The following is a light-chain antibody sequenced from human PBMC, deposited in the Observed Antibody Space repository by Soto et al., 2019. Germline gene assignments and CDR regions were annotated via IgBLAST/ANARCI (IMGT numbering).Light chain of an antibody. J-gene: IGKJ5*01. V-gene: IGKV1-5*03. CDR2: KAS. CDR1: QSISDL. CDR3: QQYNSYPLT. Sequence: DIQMTQSPSTLSASVGDRVTITCRASQSISDLLAWYQQKSGRAPTLLMYKASTLESGVPSRFSGSGSGTEFTLTINSLQPDDFATYYCQQYNSYPLTFGQGTRLEI.